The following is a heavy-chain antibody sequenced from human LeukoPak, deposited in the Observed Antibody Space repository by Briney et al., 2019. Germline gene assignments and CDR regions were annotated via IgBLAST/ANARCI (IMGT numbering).Heavy chain of an antibody. J-gene: IGHJ4*02. D-gene: IGHD3-10*01. CDR2: IIPIFGTA. V-gene: IGHV1-69*13. CDR3: ARFNPLGSGSYSESPYYFDY. CDR1: GGTFSSYA. Sequence: VASVKVSCKAAGGTFSSYAISWVRQAPGQGLEWMGGIIPIFGTANYAQKFQGRVTITADESTSTAYMELSSLRSEDTAVYYCARFNPLGSGSYSESPYYFDYWGQGTLVTVSS.